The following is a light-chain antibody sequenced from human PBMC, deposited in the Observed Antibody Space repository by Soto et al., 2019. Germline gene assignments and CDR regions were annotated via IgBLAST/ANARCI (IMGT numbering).Light chain of an antibody. V-gene: IGKV3-11*01. CDR3: QHRSNWLT. CDR2: DAT. Sequence: EIVLTQSPATLSLSPGERATLSCRASQSVRSLLAWYQHKPGQPPRLLIYDATNRATGVPARFSGSGSGTDFTLTISSLEPEDFAVYFGQHRSNWLTFGGGTKVEVK. J-gene: IGKJ4*01. CDR1: QSVRSL.